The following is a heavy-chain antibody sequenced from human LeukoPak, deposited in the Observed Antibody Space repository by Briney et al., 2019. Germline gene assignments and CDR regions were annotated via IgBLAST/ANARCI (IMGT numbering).Heavy chain of an antibody. J-gene: IGHJ5*01. CDR1: GYTFTRYY. CDR2: INPNSGGT. CDR3: ASELDRIPAPFYS. V-gene: IGHV1-2*02. Sequence: ASVKVSCKASGYTFTRYYMHWVRQAPGQGLEWMGWINPNSGGTNYAQKFQRRVTMTRDTSITTAYMELSRLRADDTAVDYCASELDRIPAPFYSWGEGTLVTASS. D-gene: IGHD6-13*01.